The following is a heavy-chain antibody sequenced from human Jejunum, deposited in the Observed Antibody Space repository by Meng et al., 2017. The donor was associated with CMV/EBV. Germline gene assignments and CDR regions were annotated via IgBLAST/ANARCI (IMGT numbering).Heavy chain of an antibody. CDR3: ARAFSEADVLSGYYYPQHFDS. Sequence: YYWNWIRQPPGKDLEWIGYIFYSGRTYYNPSLKSRVSISVDMSKHQFSLNLTSVTAADTALYYCARAFSEADVLSGYYYPQHFDSWGQGALVTVS. J-gene: IGHJ4*02. CDR2: IFYSGRT. V-gene: IGHV4-30-4*08. D-gene: IGHD3-9*01. CDR1: YY.